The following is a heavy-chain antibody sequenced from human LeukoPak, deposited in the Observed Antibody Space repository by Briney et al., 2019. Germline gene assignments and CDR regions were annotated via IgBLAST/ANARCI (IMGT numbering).Heavy chain of an antibody. CDR2: ISGSGGST. D-gene: IGHD3-22*01. Sequence: GGSLRLSCAASGFTFSSYAMSWVRQAPGKGLEWVSAISGSGGSTYYADSVKGRFTISRDNSKNSLYLQMNSLRAEDTAVYYCASLYDSSGYYYGYWGQGTLVTVSS. J-gene: IGHJ4*02. CDR3: ASLYDSSGYYYGY. V-gene: IGHV3-23*01. CDR1: GFTFSSYA.